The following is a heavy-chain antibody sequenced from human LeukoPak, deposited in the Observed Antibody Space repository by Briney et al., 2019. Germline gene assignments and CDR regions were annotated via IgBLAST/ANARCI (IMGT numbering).Heavy chain of an antibody. J-gene: IGHJ6*02. CDR3: AKDLSYCSGGTCYTSRYYGMDV. CDR1: GFTFFNYA. D-gene: IGHD2-15*01. CDR2: ISGSGGNT. Sequence: GGSLRLSCAASGFTFFNYAMSWVRQSPGKGLEWVSIISGSGGNTNYADSVRGRFTISRDNSNNTLYLQMNSLRAEDTAVYYCAKDLSYCSGGTCYTSRYYGMDVWGQGTTVTVSS. V-gene: IGHV3-23*01.